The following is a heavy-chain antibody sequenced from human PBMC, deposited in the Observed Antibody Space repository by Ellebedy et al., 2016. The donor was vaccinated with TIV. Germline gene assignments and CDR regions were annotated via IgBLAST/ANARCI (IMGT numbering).Heavy chain of an antibody. CDR1: GVTFSSYG. CDR3: ARDTHYYVQYFLH. CDR2: ITAIFGTA. Sequence: ASVKVSCKASGVTFSSYGISWVRQAPGQGLEWMGGITAIFGTANYAQKFQGRVAITADESTSTAHMELRSLRSDDTAVYYCARDTHYYVQYFLHWGQGTLVTVSS. J-gene: IGHJ1*01. V-gene: IGHV1-69*13. D-gene: IGHD3-10*02.